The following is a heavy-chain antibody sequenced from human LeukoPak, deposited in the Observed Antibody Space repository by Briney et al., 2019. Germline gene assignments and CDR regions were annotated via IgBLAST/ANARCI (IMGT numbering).Heavy chain of an antibody. CDR2: IYTSGST. V-gene: IGHV4-61*02. CDR1: GGSISSGSYY. CDR3: ARPSYSSSWYIFDY. D-gene: IGHD6-13*01. Sequence: SETLSLTCTVSGGSISSGSYYWSWIRQPAGKGLEWIGRIYTSGSTNYNPSLKSRVTISVDTSKNQFSLKLSSVTAADTAVYYCARPSYSSSWYIFDYWGQGTLVTVSS. J-gene: IGHJ4*02.